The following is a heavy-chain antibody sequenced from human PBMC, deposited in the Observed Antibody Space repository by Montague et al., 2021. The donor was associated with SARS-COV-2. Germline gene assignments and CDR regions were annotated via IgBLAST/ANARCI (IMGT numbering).Heavy chain of an antibody. CDR3: ARGGATYYYDTSGCVNAFDT. CDR1: GDSISTYY. CDR2: IYYNGYT. V-gene: IGHV4-59*01. J-gene: IGHJ3*02. D-gene: IGHD3-22*01. Sequence: SETLSLTCTVSGDSISTYYWSWIRQPPGKGLEWIGYIYYNGYTNYNPSRESRVTISVDTSKNQFSLRLSSVTAADTAVYFCARGGATYYYDTSGCVNAFDTWGQGTMVTVSS.